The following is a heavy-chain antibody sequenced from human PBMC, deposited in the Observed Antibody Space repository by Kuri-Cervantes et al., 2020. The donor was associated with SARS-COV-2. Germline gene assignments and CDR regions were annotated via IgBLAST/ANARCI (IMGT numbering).Heavy chain of an antibody. D-gene: IGHD6-13*01. CDR1: GFTFDDYA. Sequence: SLRLSCAASGFTFDDYAMHWVRQAPGKGLEWVSGISWNSGSIGYADSVKGRFTISRDNAKNSLYLQMNSLRAEDTALYYCAKDKSSSWVYNWFDPWGQGTLVTVSS. V-gene: IGHV3-9*01. J-gene: IGHJ5*02. CDR3: AKDKSSSWVYNWFDP. CDR2: ISWNSGSI.